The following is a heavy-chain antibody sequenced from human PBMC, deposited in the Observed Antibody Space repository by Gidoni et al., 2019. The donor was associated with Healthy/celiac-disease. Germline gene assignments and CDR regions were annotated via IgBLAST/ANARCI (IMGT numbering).Heavy chain of an antibody. J-gene: IGHJ6*02. Sequence: QVQLVESGGGVVQPGRSLRLSCAASGFTFSSYAMHWVRQAPGKGLEWVAVISYDGSNKYYADSVKGRFTISRDNSKNTLYLQMNSLRAEDTAVYYCARDSRGRGVITYYYGMDVWGQGTTVTVSS. D-gene: IGHD3-10*01. V-gene: IGHV3-30*04. CDR3: ARDSRGRGVITYYYGMDV. CDR1: GFTFSSYA. CDR2: ISYDGSNK.